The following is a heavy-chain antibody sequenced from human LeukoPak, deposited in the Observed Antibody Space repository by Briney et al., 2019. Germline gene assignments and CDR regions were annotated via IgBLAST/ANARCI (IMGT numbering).Heavy chain of an antibody. CDR3: ARVGFGEFDDAFDI. Sequence: ASVKVSCKASGYTFTGYYMHWVRQAPGQGLEWMGWINPNSGGTNYAQKFQGRVTMTRDTSISTAYMELSRLRSDDTAVYCCARVGFGEFDDAFDIWGQGTMVTVSS. J-gene: IGHJ3*02. D-gene: IGHD3-10*01. CDR2: INPNSGGT. V-gene: IGHV1-2*02. CDR1: GYTFTGYY.